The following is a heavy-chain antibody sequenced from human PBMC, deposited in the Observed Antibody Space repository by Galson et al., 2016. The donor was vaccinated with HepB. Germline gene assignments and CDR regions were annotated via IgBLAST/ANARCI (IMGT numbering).Heavy chain of an antibody. V-gene: IGHV3-53*01. J-gene: IGHJ5*02. Sequence: SLRLSCAVSGFSVSINYMSWVRQAPGKGLEWVSVMYSGGGTSYAYYVKGRFTISSDNSKNTLYLQMNSLRAEDTAVYYCTRVLQWFGEGWFDPWGQGTLVTVSS. D-gene: IGHD3-10*01. CDR3: TRVLQWFGEGWFDP. CDR1: GFSVSINY. CDR2: MYSGGGT.